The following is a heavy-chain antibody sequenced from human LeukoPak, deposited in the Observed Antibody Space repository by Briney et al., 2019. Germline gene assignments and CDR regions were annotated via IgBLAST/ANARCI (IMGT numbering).Heavy chain of an antibody. D-gene: IGHD1-7*01. CDR3: ASTSGANWNYPYYFDY. Sequence: SETLSLTCAVYGGSFSGCYWSWIRQPPGKGLEWIGEINHSGSTNYNPSLKSRVTISVDTSKNQFSLKLSSVTAADTAVYYCASTSGANWNYPYYFDYWGQGTLVTVSS. CDR1: GGSFSGCY. V-gene: IGHV4-34*01. CDR2: INHSGST. J-gene: IGHJ4*02.